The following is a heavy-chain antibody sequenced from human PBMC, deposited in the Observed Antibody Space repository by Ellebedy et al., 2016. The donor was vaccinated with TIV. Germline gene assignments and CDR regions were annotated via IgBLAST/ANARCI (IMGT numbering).Heavy chain of an antibody. CDR1: GFTFSSKS. CDR3: ACRSQTGYYYYYSMDV. Sequence: GGSLRLXXPASGFTFSSKSMSWVRQAPGKGLEWVSLICSGGSTYYADSVKGGFTISRDNSKNTLYLQMNSLSAEDTAVYYCACRSQTGYYYYYSMDVWGQGTTVTVSS. J-gene: IGHJ6*02. D-gene: IGHD1-14*01. V-gene: IGHV3-53*01. CDR2: ICSGGST.